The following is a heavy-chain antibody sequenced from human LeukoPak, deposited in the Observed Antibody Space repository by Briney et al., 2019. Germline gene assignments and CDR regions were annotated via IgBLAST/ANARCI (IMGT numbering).Heavy chain of an antibody. J-gene: IGHJ5*02. D-gene: IGHD5-12*01. V-gene: IGHV4-61*02. Sequence: PSETLSPTCTVSGGSISSGSYYWSWIRQPAGKGLEWIGRIYSTGTTYYKPSLKSRVTMSVDTSHNQFFLKLNSVTAADTAVYYCAREARSGYEGFWSDPWGQGTVVTVSS. CDR3: AREARSGYEGFWSDP. CDR2: IYSTGTT. CDR1: GGSISSGSYY.